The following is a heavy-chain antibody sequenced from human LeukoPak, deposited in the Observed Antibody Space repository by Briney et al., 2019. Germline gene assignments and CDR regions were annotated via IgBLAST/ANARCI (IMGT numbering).Heavy chain of an antibody. CDR3: ARGLRSGDYMDV. J-gene: IGHJ6*03. V-gene: IGHV4-34*01. Sequence: SETLSLTCAVYGGSFSGYYWSWIRQPPGKGLEWIGEINHSGSTNYNPSLKSRVTISVDTSKNQFSLKLSSVTAAHTAVYYCARGLRSGDYMDVWGKGTTVTVSS. D-gene: IGHD3-10*01. CDR2: INHSGST. CDR1: GGSFSGYY.